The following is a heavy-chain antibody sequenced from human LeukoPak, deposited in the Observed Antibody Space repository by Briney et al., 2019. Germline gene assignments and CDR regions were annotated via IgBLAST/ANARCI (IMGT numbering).Heavy chain of an antibody. D-gene: IGHD2-15*01. CDR2: ISGSGGST. V-gene: IGHV3-23*01. CDR1: GFTSSSYA. Sequence: GGSLRLSCAASGFTSSSYAMSWVRQAPGKGLEWVSAISGSGGSTYYADSVKGRFTISRDNSKNTLYLQMNSLRAEDTAVYYCAKGIIARVVVAASDYWGQGTLVTVSS. CDR3: AKGIIARVVVAASDY. J-gene: IGHJ4*02.